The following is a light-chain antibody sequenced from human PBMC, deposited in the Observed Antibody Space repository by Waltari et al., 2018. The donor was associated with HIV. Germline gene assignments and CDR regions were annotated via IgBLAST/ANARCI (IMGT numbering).Light chain of an antibody. CDR3: QVWDSNSDQVV. J-gene: IGLJ2*01. CDR1: DIGSKN. CDR2: YAN. V-gene: IGLV3-21*04. Sequence: SYVLAQPPSVSVAPGKTARITCEGDDIGSKNVHWYQQRPGQAPVVVIYYANVRPSRIPERFSGSKSGKTATLTISRVEAGDEADFYCQVWDSNSDQVVFGGGTKLTVL.